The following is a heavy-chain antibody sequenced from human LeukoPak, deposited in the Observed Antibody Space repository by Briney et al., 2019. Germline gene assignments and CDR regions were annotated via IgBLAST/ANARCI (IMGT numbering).Heavy chain of an antibody. CDR1: GFTFSNAW. CDR3: TTEGSYSSGWYGAFDI. V-gene: IGHV3-15*01. Sequence: GGPLRLFCGASGFTFSNAWKSWVRQAPGKGLEWVGRIRSKTDRGTTDYAAPVKGRFTSSRDDSKHTLYLQKNSLKTEDTAVYYCTTEGSYSSGWYGAFDIWGQGTMVTVSS. D-gene: IGHD6-19*01. J-gene: IGHJ3*02. CDR2: IRSKTDRGTT.